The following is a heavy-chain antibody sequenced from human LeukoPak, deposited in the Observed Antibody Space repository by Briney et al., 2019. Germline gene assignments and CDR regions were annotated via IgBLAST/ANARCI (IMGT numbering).Heavy chain of an antibody. D-gene: IGHD3-3*01. CDR2: MNPNSGNT. Sequence: ASVKVSCXASGYTFTSYDINWVRQATGQGLEWMGWMNPNSGNTGYAQKFQGRVTITRNTSISTAYMELSSLRSEDTAVYYCARQPRSITIFGVVIPNWFDPWGQGTLVTVSS. J-gene: IGHJ5*02. V-gene: IGHV1-8*03. CDR1: GYTFTSYD. CDR3: ARQPRSITIFGVVIPNWFDP.